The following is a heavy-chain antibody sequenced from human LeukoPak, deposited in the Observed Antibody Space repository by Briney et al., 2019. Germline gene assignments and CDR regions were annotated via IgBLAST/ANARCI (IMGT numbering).Heavy chain of an antibody. CDR3: ARGSGYCSGGSCPFDY. CDR1: GYTFTGYY. Sequence: ASVKVSCKASGYTFTGYYMHWVRQAPGQGLEWMGWISAYNGNTNYAQKLQGRVTMTTDTSTSTAYMELRSLRSDDTAVYYCARGSGYCSGGSCPFDYWGQGTLVTVSS. V-gene: IGHV1-18*04. CDR2: ISAYNGNT. J-gene: IGHJ4*02. D-gene: IGHD2-15*01.